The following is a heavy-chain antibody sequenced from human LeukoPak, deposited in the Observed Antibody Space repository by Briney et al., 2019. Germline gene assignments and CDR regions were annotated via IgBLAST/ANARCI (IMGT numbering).Heavy chain of an antibody. CDR3: ARNRGGNEFDY. V-gene: IGHV3-30*03. Sequence: GGSLRLSCTASGFTFSRFGMHWVRQAPGKGLEWTAAISYDGSNNYYTNSVKGRFTVSRDNSKNTLYLQMNSLRGEDTAVYYCARNRGGNEFDYWGQGTLVTVSS. CDR1: GFTFSRFG. D-gene: IGHD4-23*01. J-gene: IGHJ4*02. CDR2: ISYDGSNN.